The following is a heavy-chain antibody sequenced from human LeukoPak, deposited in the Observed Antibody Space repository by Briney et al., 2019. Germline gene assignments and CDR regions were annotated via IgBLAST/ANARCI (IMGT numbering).Heavy chain of an antibody. CDR3: IRAPSLSWFDP. Sequence: GGSLRLCCTASGFTFGDYAMSWARQAPGKGLEWVGFIRSKTHGGTTEYAASVKGRFIISRDDSRSIAYLQMNSLKTEDTAVYYCIRAPSLSWFDPWGQGTLVTVSS. CDR1: GFTFGDYA. D-gene: IGHD3-10*01. CDR2: IRSKTHGGTT. J-gene: IGHJ5*02. V-gene: IGHV3-49*04.